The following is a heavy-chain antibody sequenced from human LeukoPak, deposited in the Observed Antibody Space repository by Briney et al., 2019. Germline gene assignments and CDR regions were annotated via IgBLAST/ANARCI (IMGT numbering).Heavy chain of an antibody. J-gene: IGHJ4*02. V-gene: IGHV3-7*01. D-gene: IGHD3-16*01. CDR1: GFTFSGW. CDR3: ARLVWGTDRYFDL. CDR2: IKQDATAK. Sequence: GGSLRLSCAASGFTFSGWMSWLRQAPGKGLEWVANIKQDATAKYYVDSVKGRFTISRDNAKNSLYLDMNSLRAEDTAVYYCARLVWGTDRYFDLWGQGTLLTVSS.